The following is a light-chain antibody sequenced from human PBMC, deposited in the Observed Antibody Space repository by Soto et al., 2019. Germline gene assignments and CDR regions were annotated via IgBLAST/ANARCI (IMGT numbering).Light chain of an antibody. Sequence: QSLLTQPASVSGSPGQSITISCTGTSSDVGGYNSVSWYQQHPGKAPKCIIYDVTNRPSGVSNRFSGSKSGNTASLTISGLQAEDEADYYCSSYKSTRTLVFGTGTKVTVL. CDR2: DVT. J-gene: IGLJ1*01. V-gene: IGLV2-14*03. CDR3: SSYKSTRTLV. CDR1: SSDVGGYNS.